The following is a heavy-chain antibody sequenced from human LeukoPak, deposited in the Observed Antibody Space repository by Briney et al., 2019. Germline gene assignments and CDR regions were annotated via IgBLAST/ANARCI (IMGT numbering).Heavy chain of an antibody. V-gene: IGHV1-2*02. CDR2: INPYTGDT. Sequence: ASVKVSCKASGYTFSDYYINWVRQAPGQGLEWMGWINPYTGDTHYAENFQGRVTMTRDTSLTTAYMELTRLRSDDTAFYFCAGAARYHDWLSPSDYWGQGTLVTVSS. J-gene: IGHJ4*02. CDR3: AGAARYHDWLSPSDY. CDR1: GYTFSDYY. D-gene: IGHD3-9*01.